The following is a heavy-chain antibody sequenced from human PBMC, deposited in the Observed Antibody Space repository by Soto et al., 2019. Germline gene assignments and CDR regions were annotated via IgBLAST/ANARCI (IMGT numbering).Heavy chain of an antibody. CDR3: AREFRRYEQLGKPGDY. Sequence: GGSLRLSCAASGFPFISYGMHWVRQAPGKGLEWVAVIWYDGSNKYYADSVKGRFTISRDNSKNTLYLQMNSLRAEDTAVYYCAREFRRYEQLGKPGDYWGQGALVTVSS. V-gene: IGHV3-33*01. J-gene: IGHJ4*02. CDR1: GFPFISYG. D-gene: IGHD6-6*01. CDR2: IWYDGSNK.